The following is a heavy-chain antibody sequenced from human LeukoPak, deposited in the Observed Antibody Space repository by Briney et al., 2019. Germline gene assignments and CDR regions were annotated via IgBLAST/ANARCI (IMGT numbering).Heavy chain of an antibody. CDR2: MSSSDDGR. J-gene: IGHJ4*02. D-gene: IGHD2-15*01. CDR3: AKAPVTSCRGAFCYPFDY. CDR1: GFTFSTYG. V-gene: IGHV3-23*01. Sequence: GGTLRLSCAASGFTFSTYGMSWVRQAPGKGLEWVSAMSSSDDGRYYAASVRGRFTISRDTSRSTLYLQMNSLRAEDAAVYYCAKAPVTSCRGAFCYPFDYWGQGTLVTVSS.